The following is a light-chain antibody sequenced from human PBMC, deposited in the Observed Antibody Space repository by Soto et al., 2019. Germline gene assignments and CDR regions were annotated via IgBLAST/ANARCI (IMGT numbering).Light chain of an antibody. V-gene: IGKV3-20*01. CDR1: QSVSSRY. Sequence: EIVLTQSPGTLSLSPGETAALSCSASQSVSSRYLAWYQQKSGQAPRLLIYATSSRATDIPDRFIGYGSGTDFTLTISGLETEDFAVYYCQQYGSSLSTFGQGTKVDIK. CDR2: ATS. CDR3: QQYGSSLST. J-gene: IGKJ1*01.